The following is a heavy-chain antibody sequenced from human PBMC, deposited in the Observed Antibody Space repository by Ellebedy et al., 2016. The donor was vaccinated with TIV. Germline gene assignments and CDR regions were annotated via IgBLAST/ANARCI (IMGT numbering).Heavy chain of an antibody. Sequence: SETLSLXXAFYGVPFSNYYWTWIRQSPGEGLEWIGEINHSGNTNYNPSLRSRVTISIDMSKNQFSLKLTSVTAADTAVYYCASGCPRAWELAAYWGQGSLVTVS. CDR2: INHSGNT. J-gene: IGHJ4*02. D-gene: IGHD3-3*02. V-gene: IGHV4-34*01. CDR3: ASGCPRAWELAAY. CDR1: GVPFSNYY.